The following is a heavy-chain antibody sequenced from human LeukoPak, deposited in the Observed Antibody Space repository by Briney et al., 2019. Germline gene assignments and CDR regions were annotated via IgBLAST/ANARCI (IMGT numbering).Heavy chain of an antibody. CDR3: ARGVSGWYIFDY. Sequence: PGGSLRLSCAASGFTVSSNYVSWVRQAPGKGLEWVSVIHSGGSTYYADSVKGRFTISRDNSKNTLYLQMNSLRAEDTAVYYCARGVSGWYIFDYWGQGTLVTVSS. J-gene: IGHJ4*02. CDR2: IHSGGST. V-gene: IGHV3-53*01. D-gene: IGHD6-19*01. CDR1: GFTVSSNY.